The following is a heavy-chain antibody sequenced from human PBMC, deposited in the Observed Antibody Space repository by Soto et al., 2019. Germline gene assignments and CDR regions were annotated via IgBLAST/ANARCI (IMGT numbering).Heavy chain of an antibody. J-gene: IGHJ6*02. D-gene: IGHD2-15*01. CDR2: INPNSGGT. CDR3: ARYHALPVEYCSGGSCYGLGGMDV. Sequence: GASVKVSCKASGYTFTGYYMHWVRQAPGQGLEWMGWINPNSGGTNYAQKFQGRVTMTRDTSISTAYMELSRLRSDDTAVYYCARYHALPVEYCSGGSCYGLGGMDVWGQGTTVTVSS. CDR1: GYTFTGYY. V-gene: IGHV1-2*02.